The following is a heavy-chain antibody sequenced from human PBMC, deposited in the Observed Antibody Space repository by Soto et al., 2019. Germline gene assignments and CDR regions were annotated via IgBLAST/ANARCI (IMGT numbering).Heavy chain of an antibody. CDR3: ARDNSGWPFDY. J-gene: IGHJ4*02. CDR2: IYHSGST. CDR1: GYSISSGYY. Sequence: KTSETLSLTCAVSGYSISSGYYWGWIRQPPGKGLEWIGSIYHSGSTYYNPSLKSRVTISVDTSKNQFSLKLSSVTAADTAVYYCARDNSGWPFDYWGQGTLVTVSS. V-gene: IGHV4-38-2*02. D-gene: IGHD6-19*01.